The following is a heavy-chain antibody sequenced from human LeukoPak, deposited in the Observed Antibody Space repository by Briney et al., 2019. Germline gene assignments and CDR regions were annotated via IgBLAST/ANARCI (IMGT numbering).Heavy chain of an antibody. D-gene: IGHD3-3*01. CDR3: AKDLSRELTYYDFWSGYNDDAFDI. CDR1: GFTFSSYA. J-gene: IGHJ3*02. CDR2: ISGSGGST. V-gene: IGHV3-23*01. Sequence: GGSLRLSCAASGFTFSSYAMSWVRQAPGKGLEWVSAISGSGGSTYYADSVKGRFTISRDNSKNTLYLQMNSLRAEDTAVYYRAKDLSRELTYYDFWSGYNDDAFDIWGQGTMVTVSS.